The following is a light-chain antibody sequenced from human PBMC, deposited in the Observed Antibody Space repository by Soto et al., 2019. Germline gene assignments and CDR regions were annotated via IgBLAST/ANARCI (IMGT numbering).Light chain of an antibody. CDR3: SSHAGKNSVI. Sequence: QSVLTQPPSASGSPGQSVTISCTGTSSDVGGYNYVSWYQQHPGKAPKLMIYDVSKRPSGVPDRFSGSKSGNSASLTVSGLQTEDEADYYCSSHAGKNSVIFGGGTKLTVL. J-gene: IGLJ2*01. V-gene: IGLV2-8*01. CDR1: SSDVGGYNY. CDR2: DVS.